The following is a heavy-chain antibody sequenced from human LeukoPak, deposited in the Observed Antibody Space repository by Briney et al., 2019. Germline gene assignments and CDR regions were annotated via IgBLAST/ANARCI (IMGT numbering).Heavy chain of an antibody. CDR2: ISGSSSYI. V-gene: IGHV3-21*01. CDR3: ARGQSYGWFDP. Sequence: PGGSLRLSCAASGFTFSTYSMNWVRQAPGKELEWVSSISGSSSYIYYADSVRGRFTISRDNAKNSLYLQMNSLRAEDTAVYYCARGQSYGWFDPWGQGTLVTVSS. D-gene: IGHD5-18*01. CDR1: GFTFSTYS. J-gene: IGHJ5*02.